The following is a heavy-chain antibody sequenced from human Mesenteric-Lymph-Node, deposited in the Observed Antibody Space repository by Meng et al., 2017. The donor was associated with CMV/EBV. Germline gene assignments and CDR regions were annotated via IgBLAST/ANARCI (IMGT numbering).Heavy chain of an antibody. CDR3: AKWNSDWNSFDS. Sequence: SETLSLTCTVSGGPITSYYWNWIRQPPGKGLEWIGYTHYSGSALYNPALKSRVTMSVDTSKHQLSLKLSSATSADTAVYYCAKWNSDWNSFDSWGQGTLVTVSS. J-gene: IGHJ4*02. D-gene: IGHD1/OR15-1a*01. CDR2: THYSGSA. CDR1: GGPITSYY. V-gene: IGHV4-59*03.